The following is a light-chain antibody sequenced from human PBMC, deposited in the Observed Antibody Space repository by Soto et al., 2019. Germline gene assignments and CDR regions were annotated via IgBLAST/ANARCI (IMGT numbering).Light chain of an antibody. CDR3: QQYGFSPT. J-gene: IGKJ1*01. Sequence: IVLTQSPATLSLSPWERATLSCRASPSVSRDFLVWYQHKRGQPPRLLLYGGSIRATGTPDRFSGSGSGTEFTLTISRLEPEDVGVYYCQQYGFSPTFGQGTKVDIK. V-gene: IGKV3-20*01. CDR2: GGS. CDR1: PSVSRDF.